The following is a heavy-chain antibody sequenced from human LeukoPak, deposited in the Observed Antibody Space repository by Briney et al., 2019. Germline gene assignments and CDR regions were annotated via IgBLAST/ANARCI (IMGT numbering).Heavy chain of an antibody. CDR1: GFTFSSYS. CDR2: ISSSTSYI. D-gene: IGHD4-17*01. Sequence: GGSLRLSCAASGFTFSSYSMNWVRQAPGKGLEWVSSISSSTSYIYYADSVKGRFTISRDNAKNSLYLQMNSLRAEDTAVYYCARASSAPDYGDYGGGDYWGQGTLVTVSS. CDR3: ARASSAPDYGDYGGGDY. V-gene: IGHV3-21*01. J-gene: IGHJ4*02.